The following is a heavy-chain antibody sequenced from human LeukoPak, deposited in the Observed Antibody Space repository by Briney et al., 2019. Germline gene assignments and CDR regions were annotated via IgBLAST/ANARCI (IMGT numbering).Heavy chain of an antibody. CDR1: GGSINSYY. V-gene: IGHV4-59*01. Sequence: ETQSLPCSVSGGSINSYYWSWIRQSPERGLEWIGYISYSGSTNYNPSLKSRVTISLDTSKNQFSLKLSSVTAADSAIYYCARAPTWFDCWRQGTLVTVSS. CDR2: ISYSGST. CDR3: ARAPTWFDC. J-gene: IGHJ5*01.